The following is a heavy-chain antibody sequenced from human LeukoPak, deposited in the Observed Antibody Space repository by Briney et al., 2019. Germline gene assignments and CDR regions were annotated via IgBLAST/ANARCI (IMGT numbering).Heavy chain of an antibody. J-gene: IGHJ4*02. V-gene: IGHV3-7*03. CDR3: AKSHYYGSGSIDY. D-gene: IGHD3-10*01. CDR1: GFSFSNYW. CDR2: MNIDGSER. Sequence: GGSLRLSCAASGFSFSNYWMGWVRQAPGKRPEWVANMNIDGSERYYADSVKGRFTISRDNARNSVFLQMSGLRAEDTAVYYCAKSHYYGSGSIDYWGQGTLVTVSS.